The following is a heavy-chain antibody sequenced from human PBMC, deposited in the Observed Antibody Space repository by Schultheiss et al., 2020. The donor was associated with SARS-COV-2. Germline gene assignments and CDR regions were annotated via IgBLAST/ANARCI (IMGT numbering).Heavy chain of an antibody. J-gene: IGHJ6*02. D-gene: IGHD1/OR15-1a*01. V-gene: IGHV4-4*02. CDR1: GGSISSSNW. Sequence: SETLSLTCAVSGGSISSSNWWSWVRQPPGKGLEWIGYIYYSGSTNYNPSLKSRVTISVDTSKNQFSLKLSSVTAADTAVYYCARDEVTTLWGMDVWGQGTTVTVSS. CDR3: ARDEVTTLWGMDV. CDR2: IYYSGST.